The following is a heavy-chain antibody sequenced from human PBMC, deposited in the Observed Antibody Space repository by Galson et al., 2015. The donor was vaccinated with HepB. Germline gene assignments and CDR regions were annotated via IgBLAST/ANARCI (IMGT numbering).Heavy chain of an antibody. CDR1: GFTFSDYY. CDR2: ITNSGRST. CDR3: ARESRGNYFTVDD. J-gene: IGHJ4*02. V-gene: IGHV3-11*01. D-gene: IGHD2/OR15-2a*01. Sequence: SLRLSCAVSGFTFSDYYMSWIRQAPGKGLEWLSYITNSGRSTSYADSVKGRFTISRDNAKNSLYLEMNSLRAEDTAVYYCARESRGNYFTVDDWGQGTLVTVSS.